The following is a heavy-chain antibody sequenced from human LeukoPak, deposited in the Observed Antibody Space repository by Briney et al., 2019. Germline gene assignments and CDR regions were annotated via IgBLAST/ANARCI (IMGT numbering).Heavy chain of an antibody. CDR3: VASQGSLDV. J-gene: IGHJ6*04. CDR1: GFDFSKFD. CDR2: ISGNGVST. Sequence: GGSLRLSCAASGFDFSKFDMSWVRQAPNKGMEWVSSISGNGVSTNYGDPVKGRFTISRDNSKNTLYLQMSSPRAEDTAVYYCVASQGSLDVWGKGTTVTVSS. V-gene: IGHV3-23*01.